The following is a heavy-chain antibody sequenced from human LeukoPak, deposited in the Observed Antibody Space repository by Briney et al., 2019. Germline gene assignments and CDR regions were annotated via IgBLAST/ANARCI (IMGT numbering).Heavy chain of an antibody. Sequence: GGSLRLSCAASGFTFSNYWMHWVRQAPGKGLEWVSRINSDGSVTSYADSVKGRFTISRDNSKNTLYLQMNSLRAEDTAVYYCARGGYIAAAVTGIDYWGQGTLVTVSS. CDR1: GFTFSNYW. V-gene: IGHV3-74*01. J-gene: IGHJ4*02. CDR3: ARGGYIAAAVTGIDY. D-gene: IGHD6-13*01. CDR2: INSDGSVT.